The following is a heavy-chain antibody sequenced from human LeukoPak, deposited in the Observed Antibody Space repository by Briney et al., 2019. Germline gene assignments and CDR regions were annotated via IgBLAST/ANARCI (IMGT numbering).Heavy chain of an antibody. CDR2: MYSSGST. V-gene: IGHV4-59*01. J-gene: IGHJ4*02. CDR1: GGSISSYY. D-gene: IGHD3-22*01. Sequence: SETLSLTCNVSGGSISSYYWTWIRQPPGKGLEWVGYMYSSGSTDYNPSLKSRVTISLDTSKRQISLKLTSVTAADTAVYYCVRGMGERSGYFVYWGQGTLVTVSS. CDR3: VRGMGERSGYFVY.